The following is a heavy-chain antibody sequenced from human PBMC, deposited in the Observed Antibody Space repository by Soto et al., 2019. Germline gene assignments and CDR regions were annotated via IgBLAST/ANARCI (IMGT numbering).Heavy chain of an antibody. D-gene: IGHD5-18*01. CDR2: ISSSDGTL. CDR3: ERGKYIYILDY. CDR1: GFTFSDYY. V-gene: IGHV3-11*01. Sequence: PGGSLRLSCAASGFTFSDYYMSWIRQAPGKGLEWVSYISSSDGTLYYANSVRGRLTISRDNAKNSLYLQMNSLRAEDTAVYYCERGKYIYILDYSGQGALVTVSS. J-gene: IGHJ4*02.